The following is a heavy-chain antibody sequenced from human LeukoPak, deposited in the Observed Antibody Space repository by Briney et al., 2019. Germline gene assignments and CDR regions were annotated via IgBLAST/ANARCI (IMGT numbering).Heavy chain of an antibody. CDR1: GFTFRRYA. Sequence: GGSLRLSCAGSGFTFRRYAMNWVRQAPGKGPEWVSAISGSGDSTYYADSVKGRFTISRDNSKNTLYLQMNTLRAEDTAVYYCAKVDATYGSGSYYPWVYWGQGTLVTVSS. D-gene: IGHD3-10*01. J-gene: IGHJ4*02. CDR3: AKVDATYGSGSYYPWVY. CDR2: ISGSGDST. V-gene: IGHV3-23*01.